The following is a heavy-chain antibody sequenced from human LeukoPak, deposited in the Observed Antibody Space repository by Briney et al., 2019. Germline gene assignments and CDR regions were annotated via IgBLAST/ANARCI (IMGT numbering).Heavy chain of an antibody. V-gene: IGHV3-30*18. CDR3: AKDLLPNYDFWSGYYGDY. J-gene: IGHJ4*02. CDR1: GFTFSSYG. D-gene: IGHD3-3*01. CDR2: ISYDGSNK. Sequence: GGSLRLSCAASGFTFSSYGMHWVRQAPGKGLEWVAVISYDGSNKYYADSVKGRFTISRDNSKNTLYLQMNSLRAEDTAVYYCAKDLLPNYDFWSGYYGDYWGQETLDTVSS.